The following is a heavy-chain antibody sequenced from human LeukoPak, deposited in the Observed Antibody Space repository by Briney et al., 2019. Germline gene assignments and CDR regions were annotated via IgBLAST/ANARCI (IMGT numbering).Heavy chain of an antibody. CDR2: ISSSGSTI. Sequence: GGSLRLSCAASGFTFSDYYMSWIRQAPGKGLEWVLYISSSGSTIYYADSVKGRFTISRDNAKNSLYLQMNSLRAEDTAVYYCASSGSRLYYFDYWGQGTLVTVSS. CDR3: ASSGSRLYYFDY. D-gene: IGHD1-26*01. CDR1: GFTFSDYY. J-gene: IGHJ4*02. V-gene: IGHV3-11*01.